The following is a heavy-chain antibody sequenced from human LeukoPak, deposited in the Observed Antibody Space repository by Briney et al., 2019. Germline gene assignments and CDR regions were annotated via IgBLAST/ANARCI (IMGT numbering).Heavy chain of an antibody. Sequence: SETLSLTCTVSGGSISSYYWSWIRQPPGKGLEWIGYIYYSGSTNYNPSLKSRVTISVDTSKNQFSLKLSSVTAADTAVYYCARGIRYYGYWGQGTLVTVSS. CDR1: GGSISSYY. J-gene: IGHJ4*02. V-gene: IGHV4-59*08. CDR2: IYYSGST. CDR3: ARGIRYYGY. D-gene: IGHD3-3*01.